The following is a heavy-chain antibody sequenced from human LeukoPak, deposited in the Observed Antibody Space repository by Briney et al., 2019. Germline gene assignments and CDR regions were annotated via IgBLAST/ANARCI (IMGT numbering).Heavy chain of an antibody. CDR2: IYTSGST. J-gene: IGHJ4*02. CDR3: ARNGGSGTYYDGSFDY. Sequence: SETLSLTCTVSGGSISSYYWSWIRQSAGKGLEWIGRIYTSGSTNYNPSLKSRVTMSVDTSKNQFSLKLSSVTAADTAVYYSARNGGSGTYYDGSFDYWGQGTLVTVSS. CDR1: GGSISSYY. V-gene: IGHV4-4*07. D-gene: IGHD1-26*01.